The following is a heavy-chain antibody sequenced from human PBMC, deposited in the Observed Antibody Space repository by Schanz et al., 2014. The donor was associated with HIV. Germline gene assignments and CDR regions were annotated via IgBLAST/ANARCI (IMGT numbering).Heavy chain of an antibody. CDR2: ITESGGRT. J-gene: IGHJ4*02. Sequence: VQLVESGGGVVQPGGSLRLSCAASGFNFNNYAMTWVRQAPGKGLEWVSSITESGGRTYYADSVNGRFTISRDNSKNTLYLQMTTLRTEDTAVYYCAKPEYDSSGNSQSHFDYWGQGTLVTVSS. CDR1: GFNFNNYA. CDR3: AKPEYDSSGNSQSHFDY. V-gene: IGHV3-23*04. D-gene: IGHD3-22*01.